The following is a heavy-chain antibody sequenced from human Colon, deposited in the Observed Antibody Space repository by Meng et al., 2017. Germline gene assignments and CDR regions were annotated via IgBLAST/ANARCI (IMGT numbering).Heavy chain of an antibody. D-gene: IGHD4-17*01. Sequence: QVHPQESGPGLVRPSETLALTCTVHGASVSSDSHYWSWIRQSPGKGLEWIGYIYYTGNTNYNPSLASRVSMSLDTSKNHFSLHLTSVTAADTAIYYCARVNGDFDEAWFDPWGQGTLVTVSS. CDR3: ARVNGDFDEAWFDP. CDR2: IYYTGNT. CDR1: GASVSSDSHY. V-gene: IGHV4-61*03. J-gene: IGHJ5*02.